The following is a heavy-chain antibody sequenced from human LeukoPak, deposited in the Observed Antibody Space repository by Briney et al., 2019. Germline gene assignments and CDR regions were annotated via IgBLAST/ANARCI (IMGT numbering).Heavy chain of an antibody. CDR2: IYYSGST. CDR1: GGSISSYY. Sequence: SETLSLTCTVSGGSISSYYWSWIRQPPGKGLEWIGYIYYSGSTNYNPSLKSRVTISVDTSKNQFSLKLSSVTAADTAVYYCARVRGRTHSYGYHSYYYGMDVWGQGTTVTVSS. CDR3: ARVRGRTHSYGYHSYYYGMDV. V-gene: IGHV4-59*01. J-gene: IGHJ6*02. D-gene: IGHD5-18*01.